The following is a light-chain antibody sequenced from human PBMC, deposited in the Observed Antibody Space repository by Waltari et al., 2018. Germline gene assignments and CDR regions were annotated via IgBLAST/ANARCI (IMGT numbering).Light chain of an antibody. J-gene: IGLJ1*01. CDR1: SSNIGSNT. CDR3: GAWDDSLDGYV. Sequence: QSVLTQPPSASATPGQRVTLSCSGSSSNIGSNTVNWYQQPPGTAPKLLIYGKNQRHSGVPDRFAGSKSGTSAALAVSGLQSDDEADYYCGAWDDSLDGYVFGTGTKVTVL. CDR2: GKN. V-gene: IGLV1-44*01.